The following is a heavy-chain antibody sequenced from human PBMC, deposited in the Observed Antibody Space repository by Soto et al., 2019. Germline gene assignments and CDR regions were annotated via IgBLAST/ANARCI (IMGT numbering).Heavy chain of an antibody. V-gene: IGHV3-23*01. CDR1: GFTFRDYV. J-gene: IGHJ6*02. CDR2: ISGSGGST. CDR3: ARLSDDSYYYGLDV. Sequence: EVQLLESGGGLVQPGGSPRLSCAASGFTFRDYVMSWVRQAPGKGLEGVAPISGSGGSTYYADSVKGRFTISRDNSDNTLYLKMSSLRADDTAVYYCARLSDDSYYYGLDVWGQGTTVTVSS.